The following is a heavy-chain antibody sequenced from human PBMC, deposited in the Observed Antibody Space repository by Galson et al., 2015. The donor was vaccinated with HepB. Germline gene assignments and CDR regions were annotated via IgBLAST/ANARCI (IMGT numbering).Heavy chain of an antibody. D-gene: IGHD6-19*01. Sequence: SVKVSCKASGYTFTSYAMHWVRQAPGQRLEWMGWINAGNGNTKYSQKFQGRVTITRDTSASTAYMELSSLRSEDTAVYYCASSGIAVAGTWEFDYWGQGTLVTVSS. J-gene: IGHJ4*02. CDR2: INAGNGNT. CDR1: GYTFTSYA. V-gene: IGHV1-3*01. CDR3: ASSGIAVAGTWEFDY.